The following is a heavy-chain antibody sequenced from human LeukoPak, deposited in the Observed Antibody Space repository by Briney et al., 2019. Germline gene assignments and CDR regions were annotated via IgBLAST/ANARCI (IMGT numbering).Heavy chain of an antibody. D-gene: IGHD1-20*01. CDR2: LIPVFGTV. V-gene: IGHV1-69*06. J-gene: IGHJ6*03. CDR1: GGTFSSNA. Sequence: GASVKVSCKASGGTFSSNAISWVRQAPGQGLEWMGGLIPVFGTVNYAQNFQGRLTITADKSTGTAYMELSSLRSEDTAVYYCAGLTGNPRGDYYYFMDVWGKGTTVTVSS. CDR3: AGLTGNPRGDYYYFMDV.